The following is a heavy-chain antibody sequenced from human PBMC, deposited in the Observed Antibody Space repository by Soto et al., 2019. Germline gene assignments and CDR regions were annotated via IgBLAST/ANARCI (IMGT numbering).Heavy chain of an antibody. CDR1: GFSFRNAW. V-gene: IGHV3-15*07. D-gene: IGHD3-22*01. CDR3: TTGVYDSGGCDH. J-gene: IGHJ4*02. CDR2: IKTKGDGETT. Sequence: ESGGALVKPGGSLSLSCAASGFSFRNAWMNWVRQAPGKGLEWVGRIKTKGDGETTDYSAPVKGRFTISRDDSKNTLYLQVNGLKTEDTAVYYCTTGVYDSGGCDHWGQGTPITVSS.